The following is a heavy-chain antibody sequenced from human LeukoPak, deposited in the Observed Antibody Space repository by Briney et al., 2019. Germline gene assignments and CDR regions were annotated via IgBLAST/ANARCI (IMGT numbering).Heavy chain of an antibody. Sequence: GGSLRLSCAASGFTFSSYSMNWVRQAPGKGLEWVSSISSSSSYIYYADSVKGRFTISRDNAKNSLYLQMNSLRAEDTAVYYCARVPVVTAIPNYHYYMDVWGKGTTVTVSS. CDR2: ISSSSSYI. J-gene: IGHJ6*03. V-gene: IGHV3-21*01. CDR1: GFTFSSYS. CDR3: ARVPVVTAIPNYHYYMDV. D-gene: IGHD2-21*02.